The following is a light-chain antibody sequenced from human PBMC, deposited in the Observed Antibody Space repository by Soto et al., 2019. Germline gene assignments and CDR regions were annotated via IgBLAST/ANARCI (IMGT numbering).Light chain of an antibody. V-gene: IGKV3-15*01. CDR1: QTVGSS. J-gene: IGKJ2*01. CDR3: QQYDNWPPST. Sequence: EIVMTQSPATLYVSPGERATLSCRVSQTVGSSVVWYQQKPGQPPRLLIYRASTRATGIPARFSGSGSGTEFTLTISSLQSEDFAVYYCQQYDNWPPSTFGQGTKLEIK. CDR2: RAS.